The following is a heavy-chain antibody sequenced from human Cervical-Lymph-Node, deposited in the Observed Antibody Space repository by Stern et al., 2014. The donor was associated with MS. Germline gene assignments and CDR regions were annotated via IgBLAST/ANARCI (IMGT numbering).Heavy chain of an antibody. V-gene: IGHV3-49*04. Sequence: EVQLVESGGGLVQPGRSLRLSCTASGFTFGDYALNWVRQAPGKGLEWVVFIRSKAYGGTTEDAASVKGRFTISRDDSKSIAYLQMNSMKTEDTAVYYCTSKGRRYWGQGTLVTVSS. J-gene: IGHJ4*02. CDR3: TSKGRRY. CDR1: GFTFGDYA. CDR2: IRSKAYGGTT.